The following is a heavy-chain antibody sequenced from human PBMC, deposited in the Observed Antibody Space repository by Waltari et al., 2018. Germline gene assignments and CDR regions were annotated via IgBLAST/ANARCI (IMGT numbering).Heavy chain of an antibody. Sequence: EVQLVQSGAEVKKPGESLNISCKDSGYSFTTHWLGWVRQMPGKGLEWMGISYHGEAETRDSPSFQGQVTISADRSISTAYLQWSSLKASDTAIYYCARRRNYPGAAMDVWGQGTTVTVSS. J-gene: IGHJ6*02. CDR3: ARRRNYPGAAMDV. V-gene: IGHV5-51*01. CDR1: GYSFTTHW. D-gene: IGHD4-4*01. CDR2: SYHGEAET.